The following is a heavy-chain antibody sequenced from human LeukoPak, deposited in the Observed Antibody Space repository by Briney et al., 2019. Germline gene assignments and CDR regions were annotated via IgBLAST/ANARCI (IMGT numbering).Heavy chain of an antibody. D-gene: IGHD3-3*01. CDR3: AKDPGNDFWSGSLSWWFDP. Sequence: GGSLRLSCAASGFTFTTYAMSWVRQAPGKGLEWVSAISGSGGSSYYADSVKGRFTISRDNSKNTLYLQMHSLRAEDTAVYYCAKDPGNDFWSGSLSWWFDPWGQGTLVTVSS. CDR1: GFTFTTYA. CDR2: ISGSGGSS. J-gene: IGHJ5*02. V-gene: IGHV3-23*01.